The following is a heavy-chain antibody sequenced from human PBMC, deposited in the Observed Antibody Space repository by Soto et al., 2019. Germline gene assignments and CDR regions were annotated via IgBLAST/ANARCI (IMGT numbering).Heavy chain of an antibody. CDR1: GGSFSGYY. J-gene: IGHJ4*02. V-gene: IGHV4-34*01. CDR2: INHSGST. D-gene: IGHD6-19*01. Sequence: SETLSLTCAVYGGSFSGYYWSWIRQPPGKGLEWIGEINHSGSTNYNPSLKSRVTISVDTSKNQFSLKLSSVTAADTAVYYCARAPEGGSSGSSPFDYWGQGTLVPVSS. CDR3: ARAPEGGSSGSSPFDY.